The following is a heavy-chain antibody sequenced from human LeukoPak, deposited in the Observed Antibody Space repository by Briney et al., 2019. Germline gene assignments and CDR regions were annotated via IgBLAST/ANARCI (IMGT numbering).Heavy chain of an antibody. D-gene: IGHD2-21*01. CDR2: IYHSGST. V-gene: IGHV4-39*07. CDR1: GGSISSSSYY. CDR3: ARRDCGGDCSYDY. Sequence: SETLSLTCTVSGGSISSSSYYWGWIRQPPGKGLEWIGSIYHSGSTYYNPSLKSRVTISVDTSKNQFSLKLSSVTAADTVVYYCARRDCGGDCSYDYWGQGTLVTVSS. J-gene: IGHJ4*02.